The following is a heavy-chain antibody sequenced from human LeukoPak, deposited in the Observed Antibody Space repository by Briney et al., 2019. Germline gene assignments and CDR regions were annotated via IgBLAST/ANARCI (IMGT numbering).Heavy chain of an antibody. CDR2: IYYSGST. CDR1: GGSISRHY. CDR3: ARSGLLWFGEPIDY. D-gene: IGHD3-10*01. Sequence: SETLSLTCTVSGGSISRHYWTWIRQPPGKGLEWIGYIYYSGSTSYNPSLRSRVTMSVDTSKNQFSLKLSSVTAADTAVYYCARSGLLWFGEPIDYWGQGTLVTVSS. J-gene: IGHJ4*02. V-gene: IGHV4-59*11.